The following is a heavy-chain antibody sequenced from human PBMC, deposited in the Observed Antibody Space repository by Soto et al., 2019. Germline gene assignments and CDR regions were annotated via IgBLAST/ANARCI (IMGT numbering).Heavy chain of an antibody. CDR1: GGTFSSYA. CDR2: IIPIFGTA. V-gene: IGHV1-69*06. J-gene: IGHJ5*02. CDR3: ARYPKRYCRSTSCYRTYNWFDP. D-gene: IGHD2-2*01. Sequence: QVQLVQSGAEVKKPGSSVKVSCKASGGTFSSYAISWVRQAPGQGLEWMGGIIPIFGTANYAQKFQGRVTITADKSTSTANMELSSLRSEDTAVYYCARYPKRYCRSTSCYRTYNWFDPWGQGTLVTVSS.